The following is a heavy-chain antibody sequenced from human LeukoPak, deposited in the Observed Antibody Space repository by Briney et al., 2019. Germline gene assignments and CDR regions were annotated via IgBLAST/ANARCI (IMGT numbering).Heavy chain of an antibody. J-gene: IGHJ4*02. Sequence: GASVKVSCKASGGTFSSYAISWVRQAPGQGLEWMGRIIPIFGIANYAQKFQGRVTITADKSTSTAYMELSSLRSEDTAVYYCARAGYCSGGSCFALVYWGQGTLVTVSS. V-gene: IGHV1-69*04. CDR3: ARAGYCSGGSCFALVY. D-gene: IGHD2-15*01. CDR2: IIPIFGIA. CDR1: GGTFSSYA.